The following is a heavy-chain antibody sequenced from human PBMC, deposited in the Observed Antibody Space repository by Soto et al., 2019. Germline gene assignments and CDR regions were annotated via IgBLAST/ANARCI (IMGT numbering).Heavy chain of an antibody. D-gene: IGHD4-17*01. J-gene: IGHJ6*03. CDR2: MNPNSGNT. V-gene: IGHV1-8*01. CDR1: GYTFTSYD. CDR3: ASDHDYGDHTVYMDV. Sequence: QVQLVQSGAEVKKPGASVKVSCKASGYTFTSYDINWVRQATGQGLEWMGWMNPNSGNTGYAQKFQGRVTMTRNTSISTDYMELSSLRSEDTAVYYCASDHDYGDHTVYMDVWGKGTTVTVSS.